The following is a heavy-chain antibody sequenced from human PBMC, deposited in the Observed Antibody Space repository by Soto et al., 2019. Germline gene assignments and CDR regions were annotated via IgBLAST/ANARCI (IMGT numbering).Heavy chain of an antibody. V-gene: IGHV5-51*01. CDR3: ARPYSDWHNDSFEI. J-gene: IGHJ3*02. Sequence: GESLKISCKGSGYSFTSYWIGWVRQMPGKGLEWMGIIYPGDSDTRYSPSFQGQVTISADKSISTAYLQWSILKASDTAMYYCARPYSDWHNDSFEIWVQGTMVTVSS. CDR1: GYSFTSYW. D-gene: IGHD5-12*01. CDR2: IYPGDSDT.